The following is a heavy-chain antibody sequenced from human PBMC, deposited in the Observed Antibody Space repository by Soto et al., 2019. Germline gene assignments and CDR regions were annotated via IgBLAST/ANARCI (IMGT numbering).Heavy chain of an antibody. Sequence: QIELQESGPGLVKPSQTLSLTCFVSGYFIGAGGYYWSWIRHHPGKGLEWIGSFYSSGSIIYNPSLTGRVSITGDMSTNQFSMSLTSVTAADTARYYCARMYSSGSGWFHPWGQGTLVTVSS. CDR3: ARMYSSGSGWFHP. J-gene: IGHJ5*02. V-gene: IGHV4-31*03. CDR2: FYSSGSI. D-gene: IGHD6-19*01. CDR1: GYFIGAGGYY.